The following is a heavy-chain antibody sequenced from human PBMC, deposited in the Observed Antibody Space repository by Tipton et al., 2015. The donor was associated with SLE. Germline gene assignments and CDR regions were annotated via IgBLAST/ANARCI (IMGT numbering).Heavy chain of an antibody. CDR2: VRFDGSDE. D-gene: IGHD6-13*01. V-gene: IGHV3-30*02. CDR3: VKGGGYSSSWNDAFDV. Sequence: GSLRLSCVASGFTFSSYGMHWVRQTPGKGLEWMTFVRFDGSDEQYVDSVKGRFTISRDNSKNTVYLQMKRLRPDDSGIYYCVKGGGYSSSWNDAFDVWGQGTLVTVSS. J-gene: IGHJ3*01. CDR1: GFTFSSYG.